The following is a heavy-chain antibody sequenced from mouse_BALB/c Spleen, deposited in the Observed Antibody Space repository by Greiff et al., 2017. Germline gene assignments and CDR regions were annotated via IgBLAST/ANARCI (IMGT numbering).Heavy chain of an antibody. CDR3: ARRRYDGGMDY. Sequence: EVKVVESGAELVRSGASVKLSCTASGFNIKDYYMHWVKQRPEQGLEWIGWIDPENGDTVYAPKFQGKATMTADTSSNTAYLQLSSLTSEDTAVYYRARRRYDGGMDYWGQGTSVTVSS. V-gene: IGHV14-4*02. CDR1: GFNIKDYY. J-gene: IGHJ4*01. D-gene: IGHD2-14*01. CDR2: IDPENGDT.